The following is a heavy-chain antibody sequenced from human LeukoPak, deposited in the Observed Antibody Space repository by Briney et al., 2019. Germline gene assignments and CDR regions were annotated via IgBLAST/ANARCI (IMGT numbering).Heavy chain of an antibody. J-gene: IGHJ5*02. CDR1: GYTFTTYG. D-gene: IGHD4-17*01. CDR2: ISAYNGNT. Sequence: ASVKVSCKASGYTFTTYGITWVRQAPGQGLEWMGWISAYNGNTDYAQKFQGRVTLTTDTSTRTAYMELRSLRSDDTAVYYCARVGQTTVTSWFDPWGQGTLVTVSS. CDR3: ARVGQTTVTSWFDP. V-gene: IGHV1-18*01.